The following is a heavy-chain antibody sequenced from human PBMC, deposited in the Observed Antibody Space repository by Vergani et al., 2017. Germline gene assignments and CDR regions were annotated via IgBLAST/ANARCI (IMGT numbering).Heavy chain of an antibody. CDR3: ARDGTYDYGSGSFYLFEY. CDR2: IRADTGYT. V-gene: IGHV1-18*04. J-gene: IGHJ4*02. CDR1: GYTFFNYG. D-gene: IGHD3-10*01. Sequence: QVQLVQSGPEVKRPGASVKVSCKTSGYTFFNYGVNWIRRAPGQGFEWLGWIRADTGYTKYSERLQDRVTLTTDSSTNTAYMELRSLKSDDTAVYYCARDGTYDYGSGSFYLFEYRGQGTLVTGTS.